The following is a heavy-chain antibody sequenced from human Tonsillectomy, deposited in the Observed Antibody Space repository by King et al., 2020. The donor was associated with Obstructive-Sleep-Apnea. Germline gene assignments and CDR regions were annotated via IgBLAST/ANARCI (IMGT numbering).Heavy chain of an antibody. CDR3: AKPYYDFWSGYSETWFDS. CDR2: ISGSGGAT. J-gene: IGHJ5*01. Sequence: VQLVESGGGLEQPGGSLRLSCAASGFTFNNYAMNWVRQAPGKGLEWVSSISGSGGATYYADSVKGRFTTSRDNSKNKLYLQMNSLRAEDTAVYYCAKPYYDFWSGYSETWFDSWGQGTLVTVSS. CDR1: GFTFNNYA. D-gene: IGHD3-3*01. V-gene: IGHV3-23*04.